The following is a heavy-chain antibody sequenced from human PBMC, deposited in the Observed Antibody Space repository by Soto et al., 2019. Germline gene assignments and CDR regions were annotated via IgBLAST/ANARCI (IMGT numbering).Heavy chain of an antibody. CDR1: GGSISSSSYY. CDR3: ARRGRGSGSYYYYYYMDV. Sequence: QLQLQESGPGLVKPSETLSLTCTVSGGSISSSSYYWGWIRQPPGKGLEWVGSIYYSGRTYYNPSLKSRVTISVDTSKNQFSLKLSSVTAADTAVYYCARRGRGSGSYYYYYYMDVWGKGTTVTVSS. V-gene: IGHV4-39*01. D-gene: IGHD3-10*01. CDR2: IYYSGRT. J-gene: IGHJ6*03.